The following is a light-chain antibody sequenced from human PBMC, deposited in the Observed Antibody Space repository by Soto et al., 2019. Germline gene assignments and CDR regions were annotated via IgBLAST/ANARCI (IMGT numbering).Light chain of an antibody. V-gene: IGKV3-15*01. J-gene: IGKJ1*01. CDR2: GAS. CDR3: QQYKDWPHT. CDR1: QTVSSG. Sequence: EIVLTQSPGTLSVSPGERATVSCRASQTVSSGFLAWYQQKVGQAPRLLIYGASTRATGIPARFSGSGSGTEFTLTISSLQSEDFAVYYCQQYKDWPHTFGQGTKVHIK.